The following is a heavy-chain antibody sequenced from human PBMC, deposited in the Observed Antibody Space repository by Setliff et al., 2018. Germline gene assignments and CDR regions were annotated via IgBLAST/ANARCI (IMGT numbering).Heavy chain of an antibody. V-gene: IGHV4-39*07. D-gene: IGHD6-19*01. J-gene: IGHJ4*02. CDR3: TNWYRGGWHSNY. Sequence: SETLSLTCIVSGGSINSDDYWGWIRQSPGKGLEWIGHVEYSGTTYYNLSLRSRVTMLVDASKNQFSLRLSSVTAADTAVYFCTNWYRGGWHSNYWGQGTLVTVSS. CDR1: GGSINSDDY. CDR2: VEYSGTT.